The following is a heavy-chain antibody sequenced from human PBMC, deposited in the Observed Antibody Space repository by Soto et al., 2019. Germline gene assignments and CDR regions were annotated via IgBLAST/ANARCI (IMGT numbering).Heavy chain of an antibody. CDR3: AKDLTLVPALPDY. CDR2: ISYDGSNK. V-gene: IGHV3-30*18. Sequence: GGSLRLSCAASGFTFSSYGMHWVRQAPGKGLEWVAVISYDGSNKYYADSVKGRFTISRDNSKNTLYLQMNSLRAEDTAVYYCAKDLTLVPALPDYWGQGTLVTVSS. D-gene: IGHD2-2*01. CDR1: GFTFSSYG. J-gene: IGHJ4*02.